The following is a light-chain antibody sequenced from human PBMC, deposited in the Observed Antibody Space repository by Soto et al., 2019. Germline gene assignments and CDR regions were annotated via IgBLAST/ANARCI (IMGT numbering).Light chain of an antibody. Sequence: EIVLTQSPGTLSLSPGERATLSCRASQSVRSSYLAWYQQKPGQAPRLLIYGASSRATGIPDRFGGSGSGTDFTLTITRLEPEDFAVYFCQQYGSSITFGHGTRLEMK. J-gene: IGKJ5*01. V-gene: IGKV3-20*01. CDR1: QSVRSSY. CDR3: QQYGSSIT. CDR2: GAS.